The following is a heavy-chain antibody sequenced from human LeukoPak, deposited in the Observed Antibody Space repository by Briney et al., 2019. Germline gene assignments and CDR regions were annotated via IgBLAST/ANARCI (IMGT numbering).Heavy chain of an antibody. J-gene: IGHJ3*02. CDR3: AREWELGDAFDI. Sequence: PSETLSLTCTVSGGSISSYYWSWIRQPAGKGLEWIGRIYSSGSTNYNPSLKSRVTMSVDTSKNQFSLKLSSVTRADTAVYYCAREWELGDAFDIWGQGTMVTVSS. V-gene: IGHV4-4*07. D-gene: IGHD1-26*01. CDR2: IYSSGST. CDR1: GGSISSYY.